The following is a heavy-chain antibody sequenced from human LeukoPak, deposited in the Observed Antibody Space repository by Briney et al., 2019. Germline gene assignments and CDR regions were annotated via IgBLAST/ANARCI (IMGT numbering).Heavy chain of an antibody. V-gene: IGHV3-21*01. CDR2: ISPRSDYI. CDR1: GFTFSSYS. CDR3: ARGAAGYVGASSFDY. Sequence: GGSLRLSCAASGFTFSSYSMNWVRQAPGKGLEWVSSISPRSDYIYYADSLKGRFTISRDNAKNSLYLQMNSLRAEDTAVYYCARGAAGYVGASSFDYWGQGTLVTVSS. J-gene: IGHJ4*02. D-gene: IGHD1-26*01.